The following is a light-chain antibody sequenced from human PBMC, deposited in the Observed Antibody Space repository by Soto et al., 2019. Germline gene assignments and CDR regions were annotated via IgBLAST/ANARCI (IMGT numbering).Light chain of an antibody. CDR2: DVS. Sequence: QSVLTQPCSVSGSPGQSVTISCTGTSTDVGGYNYVSWYQQHPGKAPKVMIYDVSKRPSGVPDRFSGSKSGNTASLTISGLQAEDEADYYCCSYGGYYNYVFGTGTKLTVL. V-gene: IGLV2-11*01. J-gene: IGLJ1*01. CDR1: STDVGGYNY. CDR3: CSYGGYYNYV.